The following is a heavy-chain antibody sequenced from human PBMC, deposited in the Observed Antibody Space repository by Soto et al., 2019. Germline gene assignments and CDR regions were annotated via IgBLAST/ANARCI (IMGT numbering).Heavy chain of an antibody. CDR1: GGTFSSYA. CDR3: ARSYGSGTYGSLDP. Sequence: QIQLVQSGAEVKKPGSSVKISCKASGGTFSSYAINWVRQAPGQGLEWMGGIIPIFGTTNYAQKFQGRVTVTADDSTTTAYMVLHSLRSEDTAMYYCARSYGSGTYGSLDPWGQGTLVTVSS. J-gene: IGHJ5*02. CDR2: IIPIFGTT. V-gene: IGHV1-69*01. D-gene: IGHD3-10*01.